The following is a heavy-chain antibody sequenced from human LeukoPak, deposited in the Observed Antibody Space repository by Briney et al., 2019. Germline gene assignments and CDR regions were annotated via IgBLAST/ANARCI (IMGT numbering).Heavy chain of an antibody. CDR1: GGSISSSNW. V-gene: IGHV4-4*02. CDR3: ARGGRIHDFWSGYYEYHFDY. J-gene: IGHJ4*02. Sequence: SETLSLTCAVSGGSISSSNWWSWVRQPPGKGLEWIGEIYHSGSTNYNPSLKSRVTISVDKSKNQFSLKLSSVTAADTAVYYCARGGRIHDFWSGYYEYHFDYWGQGTLVTVSS. CDR2: IYHSGST. D-gene: IGHD3-3*01.